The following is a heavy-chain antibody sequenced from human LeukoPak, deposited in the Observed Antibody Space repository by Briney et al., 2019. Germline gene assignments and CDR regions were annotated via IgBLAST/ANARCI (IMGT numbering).Heavy chain of an antibody. Sequence: GRSLRLSCAASGFSFGTYGMHWVRQAPGKGLEWVAVIWYDGSEKYYADSVKGRFTISRDNSKNTLYLQMNSLRGEDTAVYYCAKDPNGDYLGAFQFQRWGQGTLVTVSS. V-gene: IGHV3-33*06. CDR3: AKDPNGDYLGAFQFQR. J-gene: IGHJ1*01. CDR1: GFSFGTYG. CDR2: IWYDGSEK. D-gene: IGHD4-17*01.